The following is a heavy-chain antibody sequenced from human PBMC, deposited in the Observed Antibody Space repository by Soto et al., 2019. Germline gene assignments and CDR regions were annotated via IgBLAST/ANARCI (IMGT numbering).Heavy chain of an antibody. D-gene: IGHD2-2*01. CDR2: MNPNSGNT. CDR1: GYTFTSYD. V-gene: IGHV1-8*01. CDR3: AGGDCSSTSRFLVDV. Sequence: QVQLVQSGAEVKKPGASVKVSCKASGYTFTSYDINWVRQATGQGLEWMGWMNPNSGNTGYAQKFQGRVTMTRNTFISKAYMEPSRLRSEDTAVYYCAGGDCSSTSRFLVDVWGQGTTVTVSS. J-gene: IGHJ6*02.